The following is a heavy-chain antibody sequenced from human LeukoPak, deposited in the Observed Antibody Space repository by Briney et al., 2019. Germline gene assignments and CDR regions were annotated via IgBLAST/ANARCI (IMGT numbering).Heavy chain of an antibody. V-gene: IGHV3-21*01. CDR1: GFTFSSYS. Sequence: GGSLRLSCAVSGFTFSSYSMHWFRQAPGKGLEWVSCIRTVTSSIYYADAVKGRFTVSRDNAKNSLYLEMNSLRAEDTAVYYCARVVLRYFDWFLQGEYFDYWGQGTLVTVSS. D-gene: IGHD3-9*01. CDR2: IRTVTSSI. CDR3: ARVVLRYFDWFLQGEYFDY. J-gene: IGHJ4*02.